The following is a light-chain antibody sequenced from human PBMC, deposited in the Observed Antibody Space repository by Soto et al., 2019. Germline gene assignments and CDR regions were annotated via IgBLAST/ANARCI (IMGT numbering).Light chain of an antibody. Sequence: EIVLTQSPATLSLSRGEIATLSWRASQSVSSYLAWYQQKPGQAPRLLIYDASNRATGIPARFSGSGSGTDFTLTISSLEPEDFAVYYCQQYGSTPPITFGQGTRLEI. CDR1: QSVSSY. V-gene: IGKV3-11*01. J-gene: IGKJ5*01. CDR2: DAS. CDR3: QQYGSTPPIT.